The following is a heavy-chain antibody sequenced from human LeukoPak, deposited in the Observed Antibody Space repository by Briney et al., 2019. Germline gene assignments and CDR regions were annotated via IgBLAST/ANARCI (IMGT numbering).Heavy chain of an antibody. CDR2: IYYSGST. CDR3: ARRRGNFWSDYYAFDY. Sequence: SETLSLTCTVSGGSISSGDYYWSWIRQPPGKGLEWIGYIYYSGSTDYNPSLTSRVTISLDTSKNQFSLKLSSVTAADTAVYYCARRRGNFWSDYYAFDYWGLGTLVTISS. CDR1: GGSISSGDYY. J-gene: IGHJ4*02. D-gene: IGHD3-3*01. V-gene: IGHV4-30-4*01.